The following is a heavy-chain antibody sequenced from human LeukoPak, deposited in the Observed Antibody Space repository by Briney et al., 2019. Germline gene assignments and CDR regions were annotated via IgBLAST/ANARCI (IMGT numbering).Heavy chain of an antibody. J-gene: IGHJ6*02. CDR1: GFTFDDYA. Sequence: GRSLRLSCAASGFTFDDYAMPWVRQAPGKGLEWVSGISWNSSSIGYADSVKGRFTISRDNAKNSLYLQMNSLRAEDTALYYCAKGGYCSSTSCSRFYGMDVWGQGTTVTVSS. D-gene: IGHD2-2*03. V-gene: IGHV3-9*01. CDR3: AKGGYCSSTSCSRFYGMDV. CDR2: ISWNSSSI.